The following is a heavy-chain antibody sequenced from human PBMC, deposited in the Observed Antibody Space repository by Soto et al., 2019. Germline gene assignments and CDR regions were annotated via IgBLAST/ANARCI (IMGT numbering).Heavy chain of an antibody. CDR3: ARKFDYYNSGGYYFDY. J-gene: IGHJ4*02. CDR2: IYYSGST. V-gene: IGHV4-39*01. Sequence: SLTCTVSGGSINNFYWVWIRQPPGKRLEWIGSIYYSGSTYYNPSLKTRVTISVDTSKNQFSLKLSSVTAADTAVYYCARKFDYYNSGGYYFDYWGQGTLVTVSS. D-gene: IGHD3-22*01. CDR1: GGSINNFY.